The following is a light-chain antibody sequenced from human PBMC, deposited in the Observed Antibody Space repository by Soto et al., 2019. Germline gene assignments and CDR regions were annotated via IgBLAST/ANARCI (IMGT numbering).Light chain of an antibody. J-gene: IGLJ3*02. V-gene: IGLV2-8*01. CDR2: EVS. CDR3: NSNAGSNNWV. Sequence: QSALTQPPSASGSPGQSVTISCTGTSSDVGGYNYVSWYQQHPGKAPKLMIYEVSKRPSGVPDRFSGSKSGNTASLTVSGLQAEDEADYYCNSNAGSNNWVFGGGTKVTVL. CDR1: SSDVGGYNY.